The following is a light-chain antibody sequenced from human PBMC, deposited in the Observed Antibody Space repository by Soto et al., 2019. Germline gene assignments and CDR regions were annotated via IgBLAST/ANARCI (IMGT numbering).Light chain of an antibody. CDR2: GAS. Sequence: EFVLTQSPATLSLSPGERASLSCRASQSVSTYLAWYQQKPGQAPRLLIFGASKRATGIPARFSGSGSGTDCTLTISSLDPEDFAVYYCQQRSNWPITFGQGTRLEIK. V-gene: IGKV3-11*01. CDR3: QQRSNWPIT. J-gene: IGKJ5*01. CDR1: QSVSTY.